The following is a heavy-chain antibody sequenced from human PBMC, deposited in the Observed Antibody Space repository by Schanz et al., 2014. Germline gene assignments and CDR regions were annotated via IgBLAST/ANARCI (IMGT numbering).Heavy chain of an antibody. CDR3: ARELRLEYYFDY. J-gene: IGHJ4*02. V-gene: IGHV4-4*09. D-gene: IGHD1-7*01. CDR2: TYGTEAT. Sequence: WTWIRQPPGKGLEWIGFTYGTEATKYNPSLKSRVTISADTSKNQFSLKVTSVTAADTAVYYCARELRLEYYFDYWGQGTQVTVSS.